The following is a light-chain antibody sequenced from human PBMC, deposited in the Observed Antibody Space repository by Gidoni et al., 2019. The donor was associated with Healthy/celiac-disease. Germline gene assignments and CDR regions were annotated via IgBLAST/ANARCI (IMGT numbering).Light chain of an antibody. CDR3: HQYGSSPFT. CDR2: GGS. CDR1: QSVSSSY. Sequence: EIVLTKSPGTLSLSAGERATLSCRASQSVSSSYLAWYHQKPGHAPRRLIFGGSSRATGIPDGFSGSGSVTAFTLPIISLEPEDFSVYYCHQYGSSPFTFXGXTKVEIK. V-gene: IGKV3-20*01. J-gene: IGKJ4*01.